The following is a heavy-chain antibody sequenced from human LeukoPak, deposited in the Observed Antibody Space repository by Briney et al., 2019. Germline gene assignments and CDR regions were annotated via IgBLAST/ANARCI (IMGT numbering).Heavy chain of an antibody. CDR3: ARVVAGWYFDY. CDR1: GYSISSGYY. D-gene: IGHD2-15*01. V-gene: IGHV4-38-2*02. Sequence: SETLSLTCSVSGYSISSGYYWGWIRQPPGKGLEWIGSIYHSGSTYYNTSLKSRVTISVDTSKNQFSLKLSSVTAADTAVYYCARVVAGWYFDYWGQGTLVTVSS. J-gene: IGHJ4*02. CDR2: IYHSGST.